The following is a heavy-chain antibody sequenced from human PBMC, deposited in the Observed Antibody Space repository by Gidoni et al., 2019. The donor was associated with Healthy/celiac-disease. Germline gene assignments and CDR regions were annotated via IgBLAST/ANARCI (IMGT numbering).Heavy chain of an antibody. Sequence: QVQLVQSGAEVKKPGSSVKVSCKASGGTFSSYAIRWVRQAPGQGLEWMGGIIPIFGTANYAQKFQGRVTITADESTSTAYMELSSLRSEDTAVYYCARDSVWSGYYDIYYYYYMDVWGKGTTVTVSS. J-gene: IGHJ6*03. CDR1: GGTFSSYA. CDR2: IIPIFGTA. V-gene: IGHV1-69*01. CDR3: ARDSVWSGYYDIYYYYYMDV. D-gene: IGHD3-3*01.